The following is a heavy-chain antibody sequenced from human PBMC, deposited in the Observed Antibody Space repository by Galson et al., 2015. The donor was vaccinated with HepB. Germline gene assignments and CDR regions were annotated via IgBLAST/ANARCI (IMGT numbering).Heavy chain of an antibody. CDR2: IDPSDSYT. Sequence: QSGAEVKKPGESLRISCKGSGYNFSSYWISWVRQMPGKGLEWMGRIDPSDSYTTYSPSFQGHVSISADKSISTAYLQWSSLKASDTATYYCARHDYESRGYHRRYDAFDIWGQGTMVTVSS. D-gene: IGHD3-22*01. CDR3: ARHDYESRGYHRRYDAFDI. V-gene: IGHV5-10-1*01. CDR1: GYNFSSYW. J-gene: IGHJ3*02.